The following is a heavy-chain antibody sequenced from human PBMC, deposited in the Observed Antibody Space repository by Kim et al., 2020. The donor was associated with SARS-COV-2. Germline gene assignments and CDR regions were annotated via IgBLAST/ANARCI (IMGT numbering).Heavy chain of an antibody. CDR3: ASEDSSDSTGYY. Sequence: GGSLRLSCAASGFAFSSFNMNWVRQAPGKGLEWVSSISTSSYRFYADSVKGRFNISRDNAQNLLYLQMNSLRAEDTAIYYCASEDSSDSTGYYWGKGALVTVSS. V-gene: IGHV3-21*01. CDR2: ISTSSYR. J-gene: IGHJ4*02. D-gene: IGHD6-19*01. CDR1: GFAFSSFN.